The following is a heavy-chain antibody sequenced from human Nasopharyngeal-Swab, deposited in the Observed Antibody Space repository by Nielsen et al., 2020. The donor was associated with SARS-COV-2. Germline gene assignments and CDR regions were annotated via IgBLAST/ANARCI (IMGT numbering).Heavy chain of an antibody. CDR3: AGTFGEGHDYYYYGMDV. Sequence: GESLKISCAASGFTFSSYAMHWVRQAPGKGLEWVAVISYDGSNKYYADSVKGRFTISRDNSKNTLYLQMNSLRAEDTAVYHCAGTFGEGHDYYYYGMDVWGQGTTVTVSS. J-gene: IGHJ6*02. CDR1: GFTFSSYA. V-gene: IGHV3-30*04. CDR2: ISYDGSNK. D-gene: IGHD3-10*01.